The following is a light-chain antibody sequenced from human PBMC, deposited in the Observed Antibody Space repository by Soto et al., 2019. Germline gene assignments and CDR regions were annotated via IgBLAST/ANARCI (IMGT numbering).Light chain of an antibody. CDR2: DAS. J-gene: IGKJ1*01. CDR1: PSVTNY. Sequence: EIVLTQSPATLSLSPGGRATLSCRASPSVTNYLAWYQQKPGQAPRLLIYDASARATGIPDRFSGSGFGTEFTLTITSLQSEDFALYYCQQYNNWPPPCTFGQGTKVDIK. CDR3: QQYNNWPPPCT. V-gene: IGKV3-15*01.